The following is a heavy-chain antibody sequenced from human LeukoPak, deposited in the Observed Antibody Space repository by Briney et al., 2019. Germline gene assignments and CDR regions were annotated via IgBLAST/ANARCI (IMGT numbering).Heavy chain of an antibody. D-gene: IGHD6-19*01. J-gene: IGHJ4*02. CDR3: ARHNSDWYAIDY. CDR1: GASIISCD. Sequence: PSQTLCLTCTGSGASIISCDLSWIRQPPGMVLQSIGYIYYSGSTNYIPSLKSRVTISVDTSKNQFSLKLSSVTAADTAVYYCARHNSDWYAIDYWGQGTLVTVSS. V-gene: IGHV4-59*08. CDR2: IYYSGST.